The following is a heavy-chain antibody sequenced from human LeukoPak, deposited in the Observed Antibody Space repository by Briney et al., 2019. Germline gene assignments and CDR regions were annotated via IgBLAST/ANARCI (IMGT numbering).Heavy chain of an antibody. V-gene: IGHV1-2*02. CDR2: INPNSGGT. D-gene: IGHD3-10*01. CDR3: AREVFYHGSGRSIDFDY. CDR1: GYTFTGYY. J-gene: IGHJ4*02. Sequence: ASVKVSCKASGYTFTGYYMHWVRQAPGQGLEWMGWINPNSGGTNYAQKFQGRVTMTRDTSISKAYVELSRLRSDDTAVYYCAREVFYHGSGRSIDFDYWGQGTLVTVSS.